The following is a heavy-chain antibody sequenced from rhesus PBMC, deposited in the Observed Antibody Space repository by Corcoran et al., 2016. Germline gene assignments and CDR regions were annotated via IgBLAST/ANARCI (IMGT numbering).Heavy chain of an antibody. D-gene: IGHD3-9*01. CDR2: LGGSSGST. V-gene: IGHV4-165*02. CDR1: GGSISCYH. CDR3: ARNALEGRPEDDYGYYYTGGDNSLDV. J-gene: IGHJ5-2*02. Sequence: QVQLQESGPGLVKPSETLSLTCAVSGGSISCYHWTLIRLLPGKVVDWVGDLGGSSGSTSSTPSPKSRVTVTTATAKNQFPLELSAVTAADSAVYDCARNALEGRPEDDYGYYYTGGDNSLDVGGRGVLVTVSS.